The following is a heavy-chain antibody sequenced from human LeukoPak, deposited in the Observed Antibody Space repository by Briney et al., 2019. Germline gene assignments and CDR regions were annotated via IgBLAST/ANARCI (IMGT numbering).Heavy chain of an antibody. J-gene: IGHJ3*02. CDR3: ARDGGSSGPDAFDI. CDR1: GFTFSSYE. V-gene: IGHV3-48*03. CDR2: ISSSGSTI. D-gene: IGHD3-22*01. Sequence: QPGGSLRLFCAASGFTFSSYEMNWVRQAPGKGLEWVSYISSSGSTIYYADSVKGRFTISRDNAKNSLYLQMNSLRAEDTAVYYCARDGGSSGPDAFDIWGQGTMVTVSS.